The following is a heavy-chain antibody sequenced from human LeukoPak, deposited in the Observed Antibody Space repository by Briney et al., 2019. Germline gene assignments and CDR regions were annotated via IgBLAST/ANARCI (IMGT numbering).Heavy chain of an antibody. D-gene: IGHD3-10*01. V-gene: IGHV3-21*06. CDR1: GFTFSDYS. CDR3: ARDESAWFGNYYYYMDV. Sequence: PGGSLRLSCAASGFTFSDYSMNWVRQTPRKGLEWVSCISGSGSYIYYADSVKGRFTISRDNAKNSLHLQVNSLRAEDTAVYYCARDESAWFGNYYYYMDVWGKGTTVTISS. CDR2: ISGSGSYI. J-gene: IGHJ6*03.